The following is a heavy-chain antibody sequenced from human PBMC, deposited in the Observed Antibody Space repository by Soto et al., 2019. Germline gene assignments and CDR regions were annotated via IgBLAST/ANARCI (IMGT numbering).Heavy chain of an antibody. CDR3: AKDMVYYCYYGMDV. J-gene: IGHJ6*02. CDR2: ISWNSGSI. Sequence: EVQLVESGGGLVQPGRSLRLSCAASGFTFDDYAMLWVRQAPGKGLEWVSGISWNSGSIGYADSVKGRFTISRDNAKNSLYLQMNSLRAEDTALYYCAKDMVYYCYYGMDVWGQGTTVTVSS. CDR1: GFTFDDYA. V-gene: IGHV3-9*01.